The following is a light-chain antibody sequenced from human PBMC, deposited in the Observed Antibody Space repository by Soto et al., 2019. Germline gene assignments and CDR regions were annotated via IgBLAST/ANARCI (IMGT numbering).Light chain of an antibody. J-gene: IGKJ2*01. CDR1: QSVGSY. CDR2: DAS. V-gene: IGKV3-11*01. CDR3: QQRSNWPRGT. Sequence: EIVLTQSPATLSLSPGERATLSCRASQSVGSYLGWYQHKPGQAPRLLLYDASNRAPGIPARFSGSGSGTDFTLTISSLEPEDFAVYYCQQRSNWPRGTFGQGTKLEIK.